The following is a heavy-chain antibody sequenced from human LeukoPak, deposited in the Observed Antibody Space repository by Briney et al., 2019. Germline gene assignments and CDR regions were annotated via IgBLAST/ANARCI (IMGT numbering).Heavy chain of an antibody. J-gene: IGHJ5*02. V-gene: IGHV1-2*02. CDR2: INPNSGGT. CDR3: ARDRATVTDGVWFDP. CDR1: GYTFTGYY. D-gene: IGHD4-17*01. Sequence: ASVTVSCKASGYTFTGYYMHWVRQAPGQGLEWMGWINPNSGGTNYAQKFQGRVTMTRDTSISTAYMELSRLRSDDTAVYYCARDRATVTDGVWFDPWGQGTLVTVSS.